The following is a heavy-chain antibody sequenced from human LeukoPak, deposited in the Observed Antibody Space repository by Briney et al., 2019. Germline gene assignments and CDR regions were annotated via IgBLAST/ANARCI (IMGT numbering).Heavy chain of an antibody. CDR3: ASSRGVFDY. J-gene: IGHJ4*02. D-gene: IGHD2-2*01. CDR1: GFTFSNYG. CDR2: IGGSGSST. Sequence: GGSLRLSCAASGFTFSNYGMSWVRQAPGKGLEWVSDIGGSGSSTYYADSVKGRFTISRDNSKNTLYLQMNSLRAEDTAVYYCASSRGVFDYWGQGTLVTVSS. V-gene: IGHV3-23*01.